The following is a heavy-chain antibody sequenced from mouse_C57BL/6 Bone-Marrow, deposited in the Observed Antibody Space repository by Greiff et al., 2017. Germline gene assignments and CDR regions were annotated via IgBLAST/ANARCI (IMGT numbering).Heavy chain of an antibody. J-gene: IGHJ3*01. D-gene: IGHD1-1*01. CDR2: IHPNSGST. Sequence: KLQQPLPALFPPLASFPFSSTSPDYTFPIYFIHFFNHMPLQVLYFIGMIHPNSGSTNYNEKFKSKATLTVDKSSSTAYMQLSSLTSEDSAVYYCAREDYYYGSSPAYWGQGTLVTVSA. CDR3: AREDYYYGSSPAY. CDR1: DYTFPIYF. V-gene: IGHV1-64*01.